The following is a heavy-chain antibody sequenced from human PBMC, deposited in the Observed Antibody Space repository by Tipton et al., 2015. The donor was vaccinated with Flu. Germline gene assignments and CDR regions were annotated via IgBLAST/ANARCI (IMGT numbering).Heavy chain of an antibody. V-gene: IGHV4-38-2*01. CDR3: AKSYGDLNWFDP. J-gene: IGHJ5*02. CDR1: GDSIGSRYF. D-gene: IGHD4-17*01. CDR2: VHQTGST. Sequence: TLSLTCSVSGDSIGSRYFWGWIRQPPGKGLEWIGNVHQTGSTYYNPSLRSRVTITVDRPKNHFSLRLTSVTAADTAVYYCAKSYGDLNWFDPWGQGTLVTVSS.